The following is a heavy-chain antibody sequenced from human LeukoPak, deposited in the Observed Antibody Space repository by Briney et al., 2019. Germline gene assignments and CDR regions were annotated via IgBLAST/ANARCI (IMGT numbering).Heavy chain of an antibody. CDR2: IYPGDSDT. CDR3: ASLRSYSDAFDI. J-gene: IGHJ3*02. D-gene: IGHD2-21*01. V-gene: IGHV5-51*01. Sequence: GESLKISCKGSGYSFSSYWIGWVRQMPGKGLEWMGIIYPGDSDTRYSPSFQGQVTISADKSISTAFLQWSSLKASDSAMYYCASLRSYSDAFDIWGQGTMVTVSS. CDR1: GYSFSSYW.